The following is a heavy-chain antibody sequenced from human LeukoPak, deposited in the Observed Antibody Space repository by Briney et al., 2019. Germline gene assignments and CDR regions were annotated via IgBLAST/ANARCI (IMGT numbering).Heavy chain of an antibody. CDR2: IYYSGST. V-gene: IGHV4-59*01. D-gene: IGHD1-1*01. CDR3: ARGLGLNWSEYYFDY. J-gene: IGHJ4*02. CDR1: GGSISSYY. Sequence: SETLSLTCTVSGGSISSYYWSWIRQPPGKGLEWIGYIYYSGSTNYNPSLKSRVTISVDTSKNQFSLKLSSVTAADTAVYYCARGLGLNWSEYYFDYWGQGTLVTVSS.